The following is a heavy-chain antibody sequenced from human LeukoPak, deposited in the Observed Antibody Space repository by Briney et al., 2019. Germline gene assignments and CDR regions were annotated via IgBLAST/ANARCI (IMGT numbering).Heavy chain of an antibody. CDR2: IWYDGSTK. D-gene: IGHD6-13*01. CDR1: GFXFSSFG. J-gene: IGHJ4*02. V-gene: IGHV3-33*01. CDR3: ARDRYSSMWSVFEY. Sequence: GGSLRLSCAASGFXFSSFGIHWVRQSPGKGLEWVAVIWYDGSTKVYADSVKGRFTISRDNSRNTLYLQVNSLRAEDTAVYYCARDRYSSMWSVFEYWGQGALVTVSS.